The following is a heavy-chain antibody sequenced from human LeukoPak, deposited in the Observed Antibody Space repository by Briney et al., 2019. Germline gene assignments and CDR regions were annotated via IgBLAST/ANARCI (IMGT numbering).Heavy chain of an antibody. CDR1: GGTFSSYT. V-gene: IGHV1-69*04. Sequence: ASVKLSCKASGGTFSSYTISWVRQAPGQGLEWMGRIIPILGIAYYAQKFKGRVTITADKSTSTAYMELSSLRSEDTAVYYCARDEGYDFWSGRGAYYYYYMDVWGKGTTVTVSS. D-gene: IGHD3-3*01. J-gene: IGHJ6*03. CDR3: ARDEGYDFWSGRGAYYYYYMDV. CDR2: IIPILGIA.